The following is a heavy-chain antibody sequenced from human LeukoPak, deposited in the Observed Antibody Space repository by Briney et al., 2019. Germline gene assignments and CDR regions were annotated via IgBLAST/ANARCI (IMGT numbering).Heavy chain of an antibody. Sequence: SETLSLTCTVSGASISSSSHYWGWLRQPPGKGLEWVGSIYYSGSTYYNPSLKSRVTISLDTSKNQLSLKLNSVTAADTAVYYCARDRSDSSGYYYHGWFDHWGRGTLVTVSS. J-gene: IGHJ5*02. CDR2: IYYSGST. V-gene: IGHV4-39*07. CDR1: GASISSSSHY. CDR3: ARDRSDSSGYYYHGWFDH. D-gene: IGHD3-22*01.